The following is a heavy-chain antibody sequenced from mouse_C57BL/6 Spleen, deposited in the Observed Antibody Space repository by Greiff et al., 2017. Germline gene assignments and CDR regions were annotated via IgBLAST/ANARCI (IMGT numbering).Heavy chain of an antibody. CDR3: ANYYGSSPYAMDY. D-gene: IGHD1-1*01. CDR1: GFTFSDYG. J-gene: IGHJ4*01. Sequence: EVMLVESGGGLVKPGGSLKLSCAASGFTFSDYGMHWVRQAPEKGLEWVAYISSGSSTIYYADTVKGRFTISSDNAKNTLFLQMTSLRSEDTAMYYCANYYGSSPYAMDYWGQGTSVTVSS. V-gene: IGHV5-17*01. CDR2: ISSGSSTI.